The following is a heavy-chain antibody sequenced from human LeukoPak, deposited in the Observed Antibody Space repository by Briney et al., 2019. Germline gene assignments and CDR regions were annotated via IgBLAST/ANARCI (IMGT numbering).Heavy chain of an antibody. CDR2: INHSGST. D-gene: IGHD6-25*01. V-gene: IGHV4-34*01. Sequence: PSETLSLTCAVYGGSFSGYYWSWIRQPPGKGLEWIGEINHSGSTNYNPSLKSRVTISVDTSKNQFSLKLSSVTAADTAVYYCARPAKAYYYYYYMDVWGKGTTVTVSS. CDR1: GGSFSGYY. CDR3: ARPAKAYYYYYYMDV. J-gene: IGHJ6*03.